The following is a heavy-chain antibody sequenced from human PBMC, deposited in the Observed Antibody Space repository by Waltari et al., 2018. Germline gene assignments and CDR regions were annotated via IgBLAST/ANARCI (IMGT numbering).Heavy chain of an antibody. J-gene: IGHJ4*02. Sequence: QLQLQESGPGLVKPSETLSLTCTVSGGSISSSSYYWGWIRQPPGKGLEWIGSIYYSGSTYYNPSLKSRVTISVDTSKNQFSLKLSSVTAAVTAVYYCARQVVLSGWYSDYWGQGTLVTVSS. CDR1: GGSISSSSYY. CDR3: ARQVVLSGWYSDY. V-gene: IGHV4-39*01. D-gene: IGHD6-19*01. CDR2: IYYSGST.